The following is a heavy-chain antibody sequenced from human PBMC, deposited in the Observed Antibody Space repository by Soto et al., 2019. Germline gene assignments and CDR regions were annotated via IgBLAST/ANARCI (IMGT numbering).Heavy chain of an antibody. Sequence: SETLSLTCAVSGGSISSGNWWSWVRQPPGKGLEWIGEIYHSGRTNYHPSLKSRVTISVDKSKNQFSLKLSSVTAADTAVYYCARIGGDCGGDCYPFGSDHYGMDVWGPGTTVTVSS. V-gene: IGHV4-4*02. CDR1: GGSISSGNW. D-gene: IGHD2-21*02. CDR2: IYHSGRT. CDR3: ARIGGDCGGDCYPFGSDHYGMDV. J-gene: IGHJ6*02.